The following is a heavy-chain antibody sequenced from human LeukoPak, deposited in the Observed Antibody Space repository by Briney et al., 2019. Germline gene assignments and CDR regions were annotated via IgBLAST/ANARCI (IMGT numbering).Heavy chain of an antibody. D-gene: IGHD4-23*01. CDR2: ISSSSSYI. CDR3: ARRRISYGGNDF. V-gene: IGHV3-21*01. Sequence: GGSLRLSCAASGFTFSSYSMNWVRQAPGKGLEWVSSISSSSSYIYYADSVKGRFTISRDNAKNSLYLQMNSLRAEDTAVYYCARRRISYGGNDFWGQGTLVTVSS. J-gene: IGHJ4*02. CDR1: GFTFSSYS.